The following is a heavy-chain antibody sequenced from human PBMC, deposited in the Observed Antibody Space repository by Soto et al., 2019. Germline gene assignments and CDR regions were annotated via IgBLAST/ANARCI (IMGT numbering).Heavy chain of an antibody. CDR1: GGCFSGYH. CDR3: ASPKIAFYNWFDP. D-gene: IGHD3-3*02. J-gene: IGHJ5*02. CDR2: INHSGST. V-gene: IGHV4-34*01. Sequence: SRAVYGGCFSGYHWSWVRQPPGKGLEWIGEINHSGSTNYNPSLKSRVTISVDTSKNQFSLKLSSVTAADTAVYYCASPKIAFYNWFDPWGQGTRVTVSS.